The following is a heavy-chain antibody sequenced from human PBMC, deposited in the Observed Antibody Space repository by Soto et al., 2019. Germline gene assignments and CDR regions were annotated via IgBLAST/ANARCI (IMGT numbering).Heavy chain of an antibody. CDR2: IYYSGST. D-gene: IGHD2-8*01. V-gene: IGHV4-30-4*01. CDR3: ARLPSTNGAYGMDV. J-gene: IGHJ6*04. Sequence: SETLSLTCPVSGGSLSSGDYYWSWIRQPPGKGLEWIGYIYYSGSTYYNPSLKSRVTISVDTSKNQFSLKLSSVTAADTAVYYCARLPSTNGAYGMDVWGKGTTVTVSS. CDR1: GGSLSSGDYY.